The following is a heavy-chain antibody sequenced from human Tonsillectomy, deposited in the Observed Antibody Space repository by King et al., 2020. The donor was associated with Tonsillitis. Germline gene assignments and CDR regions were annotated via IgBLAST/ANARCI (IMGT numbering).Heavy chain of an antibody. Sequence: VQLVESGGGVVRPGGSLRLSCAASRFTFDDYDMNWVRQAPGKGLEWVSVLNWNGDKTGYGDSVKGRFTISRDNAKNSLYLQMNSPRAEHTALYYCVRGYASSDYWGQGTLVTVSS. CDR2: LNWNGDKT. CDR3: VRGYASSDY. J-gene: IGHJ4*02. V-gene: IGHV3-20*04. D-gene: IGHD2-2*01. CDR1: RFTFDDYD.